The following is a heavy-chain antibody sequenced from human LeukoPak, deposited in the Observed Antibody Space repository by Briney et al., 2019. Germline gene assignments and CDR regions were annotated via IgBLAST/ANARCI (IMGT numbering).Heavy chain of an antibody. J-gene: IGHJ4*02. D-gene: IGHD1-20*01. CDR2: INNDGSST. CDR3: AKANGNWNDRLLDY. Sequence: PGGSLRLSCAVSGFTFSSHWMFWVRQVPGKGLVWVSQINNDGSSTTYADSVKGRFTISRDNSKNTLYLQMNSLRAEDTAVYYCAKANGNWNDRLLDYWGQGTLVTVSS. CDR1: GFTFSSHW. V-gene: IGHV3-74*01.